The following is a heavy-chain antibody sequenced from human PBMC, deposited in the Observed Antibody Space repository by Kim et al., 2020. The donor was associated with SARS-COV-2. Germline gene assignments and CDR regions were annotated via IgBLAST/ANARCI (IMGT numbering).Heavy chain of an antibody. V-gene: IGHV3-23*01. Sequence: GGSLRLSCAASGFTFSSYAMSWVRQAPGKGLEWVSIISGSGSSIFYVDSLKGRFTISRDDSKNTLYLQLNSLRADDTAVYYCAKGSSSWSPFTEYLHHWGQGTLVIVSS. CDR1: GFTFSSYA. CDR3: AKGSSSWSPFTEYLHH. J-gene: IGHJ1*01. D-gene: IGHD6-13*01. CDR2: ISGSGSSI.